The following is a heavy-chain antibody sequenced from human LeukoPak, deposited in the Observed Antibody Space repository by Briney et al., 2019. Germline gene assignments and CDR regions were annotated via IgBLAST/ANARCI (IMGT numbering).Heavy chain of an antibody. CDR1: GYSFTSYW. CDR2: IYPGDSDT. J-gene: IGHJ4*02. CDR3: ARHFYPYYDSSGPYYFDY. Sequence: GESLKISCKGSGYSFTSYWIGWVRKMRGKGLEWLGIIYPGDSDTRYSPSFQGQVTISADQSISTAYLQWSSLKASDTAMYYCARHFYPYYDSSGPYYFDYWGQGTLVTVSS. D-gene: IGHD3-22*01. V-gene: IGHV5-51*01.